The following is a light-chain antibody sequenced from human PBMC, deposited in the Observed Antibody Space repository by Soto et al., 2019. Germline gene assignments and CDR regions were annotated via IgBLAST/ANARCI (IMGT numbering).Light chain of an antibody. CDR3: HQSGSSPLT. J-gene: IGKJ3*01. CDR1: QDIGTW. Sequence: TQSPSSESASIGDSVTITCRASQDIGTWLAWYQQKPGQAPRLLISSASRRATGIPDRFSGSGSGTDFTLTISRLDPEDFAVYYCHQSGSSPLTFGPGTKV. V-gene: IGKV3-20*01. CDR2: SAS.